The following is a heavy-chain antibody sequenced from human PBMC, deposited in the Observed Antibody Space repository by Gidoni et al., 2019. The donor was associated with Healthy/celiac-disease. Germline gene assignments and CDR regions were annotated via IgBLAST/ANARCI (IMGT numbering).Heavy chain of an antibody. CDR2: ISYDGSNK. V-gene: IGHV3-30*18. CDR3: AKDEGWLLDY. Sequence: QVQLVESGGGVVQPGRSLRLSCAASGFTFSSYGMHWVRQAPGKGLECVAVISYDGSNKYYADSVKGRFTISRDNSKNTLYLQMNSQRAEDTAVYYCAKDEGWLLDYWGQGTLVTVSS. J-gene: IGHJ4*02. D-gene: IGHD5-12*01. CDR1: GFTFSSYG.